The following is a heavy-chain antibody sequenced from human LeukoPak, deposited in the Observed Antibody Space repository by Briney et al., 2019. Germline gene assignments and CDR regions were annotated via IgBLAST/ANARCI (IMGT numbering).Heavy chain of an antibody. CDR2: ITHSGTT. CDR1: GASFSDYY. D-gene: IGHD3-22*01. J-gene: IGHJ3*02. CDR3: AGSVYYYDSSGYIGSLQGLAFDI. V-gene: IGHV4-34*01. Sequence: PSETLSLTCDVYGASFSDYYWSWVRQPPGKGLEWIGEITHSGTTNYNPSLATRGTISIDTSKNHFSLNRTSVTAADTAVYYCAGSVYYYDSSGYIGSLQGLAFDIWGQGTMVTVSS.